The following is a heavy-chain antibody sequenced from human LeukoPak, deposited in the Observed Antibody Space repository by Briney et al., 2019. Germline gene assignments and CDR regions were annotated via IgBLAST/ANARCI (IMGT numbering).Heavy chain of an antibody. CDR3: ATGYCSSTNCRIDC. CDR2: IRVYNGDT. CDR1: GYTFTSYG. Sequence: ASVKVSCKASGYTFTSYGISWVRQAPGQGLEWMGWIRVYNGDTNYAQKLQGRVTMTTDTSTSTAYMGLRSLRSDDTAVYYCATGYCSSTNCRIDCWGQGTLVTVSS. D-gene: IGHD2-2*03. V-gene: IGHV1-18*01. J-gene: IGHJ4*02.